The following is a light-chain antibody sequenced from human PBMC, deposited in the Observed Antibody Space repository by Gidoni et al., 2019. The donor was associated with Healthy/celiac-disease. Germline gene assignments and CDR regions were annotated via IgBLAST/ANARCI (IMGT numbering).Light chain of an antibody. CDR3: QHSYSTPFT. V-gene: IGKV1-39*01. CDR2: AAS. Sequence: DSQMTQSPSSLSASVGDRVTITCRASQVISSYLNWYKQNPGNAPKLLIYAASSLQSGVPSRFRGSGSCTDFTLPIIRLQPEYFATYYCQHSYSTPFTFGPGTKVDIK. J-gene: IGKJ3*01. CDR1: QVISSY.